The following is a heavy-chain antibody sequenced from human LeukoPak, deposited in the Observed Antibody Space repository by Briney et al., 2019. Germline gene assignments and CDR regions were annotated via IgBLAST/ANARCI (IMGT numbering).Heavy chain of an antibody. CDR2: IFPGDFGT. J-gene: IGHJ3*02. Sequence: GESLKISCKGSGYSFTNYWIGWVRQMPGKGLECMGIIFPGDFGTRNSPSFQGQVTISADRSTSTAYLHWGSLKASDSALYYCARVTPFGRGQAFDIWGQGTMVTVSS. D-gene: IGHD2-15*01. CDR3: ARVTPFGRGQAFDI. V-gene: IGHV5-51*01. CDR1: GYSFTNYW.